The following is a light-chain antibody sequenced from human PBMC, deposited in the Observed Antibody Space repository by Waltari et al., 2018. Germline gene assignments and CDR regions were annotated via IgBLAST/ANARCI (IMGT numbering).Light chain of an antibody. J-gene: IGKJ1*01. V-gene: IGKV1-39*01. CDR2: AAS. Sequence: DIQMTQSPSSLSASVGDRVTITCRASQSISNYLNWYQQKPGKAPKLLIYAASSLQRGGPSRFSGSGSRTDFTLTISSLQPEDFATYYCQQSYSTPWTFGQGTKVEIK. CDR3: QQSYSTPWT. CDR1: QSISNY.